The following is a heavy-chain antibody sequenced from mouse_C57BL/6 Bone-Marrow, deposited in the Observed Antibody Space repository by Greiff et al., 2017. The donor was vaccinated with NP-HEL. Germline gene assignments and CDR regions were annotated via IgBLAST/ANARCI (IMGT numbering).Heavy chain of an antibody. CDR3: ARSYYYGSSYRYYFDY. J-gene: IGHJ2*01. CDR2: ISSGGSYT. D-gene: IGHD1-1*01. CDR1: GFTFSSYG. V-gene: IGHV5-6*02. Sequence: EVKLVESGGDLVKPGGSLKLSCAASGFTFSSYGMSWVRQTPDKRLEWVATISSGGSYTYYPDSVKGRFTISRDNAKNTLYLQMSSLKSEDTAMYYCARSYYYGSSYRYYFDYWGQGTTLTVSS.